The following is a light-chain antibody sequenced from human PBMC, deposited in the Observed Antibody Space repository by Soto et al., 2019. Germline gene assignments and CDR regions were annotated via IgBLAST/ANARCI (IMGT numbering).Light chain of an antibody. Sequence: EIVLTQSPGTLSLSPGERATLSCRASQTVSANSLAWYQRKPGQAPRLLIYSASSRATGIPDRFSGSGSGTDFTLTISRLEPEDFAVYYCQQYGSSPYTFGQGTKLEIK. CDR2: SAS. V-gene: IGKV3-20*01. J-gene: IGKJ2*01. CDR1: QTVSANS. CDR3: QQYGSSPYT.